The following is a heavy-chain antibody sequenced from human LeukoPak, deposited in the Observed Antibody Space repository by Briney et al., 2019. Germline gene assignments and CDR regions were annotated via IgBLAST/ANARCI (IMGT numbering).Heavy chain of an antibody. Sequence: GGSLRLSCAASGFTFSSYGMHWVRQAPGKGLEWVAVIWYDGSNKYHADSVKGRFTISRDNSKNTLYLQMNSLRAEDTAVYYCARDPDSGSPDYWGQGTLVTVSS. D-gene: IGHD1-26*01. CDR1: GFTFSSYG. CDR2: IWYDGSNK. CDR3: ARDPDSGSPDY. V-gene: IGHV3-33*01. J-gene: IGHJ4*02.